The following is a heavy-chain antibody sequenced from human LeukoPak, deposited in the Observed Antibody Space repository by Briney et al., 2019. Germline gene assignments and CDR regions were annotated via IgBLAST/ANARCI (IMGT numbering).Heavy chain of an antibody. CDR2: IYYSGST. Sequence: PSETLSLTCTVSGGSISSSSYYWGWIRQPPGKGLEWIGSIYYSGSTDYNPSLKSRVTISVDTSKNQFYLKLSSVTAADTAVYYCARQAYGTYCGNDRYQPYYVHYWGQGTLVTVSS. CDR3: ARQAYGTYCGNDRYQPYYVHY. V-gene: IGHV4-39*01. CDR1: GGSISSSSYY. J-gene: IGHJ4*02. D-gene: IGHD2-21*02.